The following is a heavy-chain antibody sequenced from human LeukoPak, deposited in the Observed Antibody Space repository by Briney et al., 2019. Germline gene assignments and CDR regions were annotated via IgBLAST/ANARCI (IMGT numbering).Heavy chain of an antibody. CDR3: AINGGGDSGYGNFDY. D-gene: IGHD5-12*01. CDR1: GFTFDDYA. J-gene: IGHJ4*02. CDR2: INWNSDSI. Sequence: GRSLRPSCAVSGFTFDDYAMHWVRQVPGKGLEWVSGINWNSDSIGYADSVKGRFTTSRDNAKNSLYLQMNSLRAEDTAFYYCAINGGGDSGYGNFDYWGQGTLVTVSS. V-gene: IGHV3-9*01.